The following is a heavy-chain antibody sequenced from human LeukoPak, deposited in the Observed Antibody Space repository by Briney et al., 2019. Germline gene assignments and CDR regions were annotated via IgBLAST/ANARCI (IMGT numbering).Heavy chain of an antibody. J-gene: IGHJ1*01. CDR2: ISHDGSNK. Sequence: GGSLRLSCAASGFTFSSYTMHWVRQAPGKGLEWVAVISHDGSNKYYADSVKGRFTISRDNSKNTLYLQMNSLRAEDTAVYYCARESLGYSSSWYAEYFQHWGQGTLVTVSS. CDR1: GFTFSSYT. D-gene: IGHD6-13*01. V-gene: IGHV3-30*04. CDR3: ARESLGYSSSWYAEYFQH.